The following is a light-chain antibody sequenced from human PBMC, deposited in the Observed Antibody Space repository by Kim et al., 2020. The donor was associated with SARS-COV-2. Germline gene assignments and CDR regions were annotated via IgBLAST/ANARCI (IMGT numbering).Light chain of an antibody. Sequence: DIQMTQSPSSLSASVGDGVTITCRATQSISSYLNWYQQKPGKAPKLLIYAASNLQSGVPSRFSGSGSGTDFTLTISSLQPEDFAIYYCQQSYSTRYTFGQGTKLEI. CDR2: AAS. CDR3: QQSYSTRYT. J-gene: IGKJ2*01. CDR1: QSISSY. V-gene: IGKV1-39*01.